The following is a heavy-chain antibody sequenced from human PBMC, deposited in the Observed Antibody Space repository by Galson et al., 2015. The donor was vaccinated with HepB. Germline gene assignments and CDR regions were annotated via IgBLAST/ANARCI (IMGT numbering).Heavy chain of an antibody. V-gene: IGHV3-48*01. J-gene: IGHJ4*02. CDR1: GFTFSSYT. CDR2: ISGSGITT. Sequence: SLRLSCAASGFTFSSYTMNWVRQAPGKGLEWVSHISGSGITTYYADSVKGRFTTSRDNAKNTVYLQTTNLRVEDTAIYFCARGPFLLPTEYFDYWGQGTQVTVAS. D-gene: IGHD2/OR15-2a*01. CDR3: ARGPFLLPTEYFDY.